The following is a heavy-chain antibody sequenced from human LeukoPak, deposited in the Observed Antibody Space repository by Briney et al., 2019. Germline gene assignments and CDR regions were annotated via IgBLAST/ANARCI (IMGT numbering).Heavy chain of an antibody. J-gene: IGHJ6*03. CDR3: ARDGYEGRYYYMDV. CDR2: ISSNGGST. V-gene: IGHV3-64*01. CDR1: GFTFSSYA. Sequence: PGGSLRLSCAASGFTFSSYAMHWVRQAPGKGLEYVSAISSNGGSTYYANSVKGRFTISRDNSKNTLYLQMGSLRAEDMAVYYCARDGYEGRYYYMDVWGKGTTVTVSS. D-gene: IGHD5-18*01.